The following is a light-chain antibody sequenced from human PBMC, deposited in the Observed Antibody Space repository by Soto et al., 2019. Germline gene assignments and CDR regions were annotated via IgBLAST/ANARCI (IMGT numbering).Light chain of an antibody. Sequence: EIVLTQSPATLSLSPGERATLSCRASQSVSTSLACYQQKPGQAPRLLIYDASNRATGIPARFSGSGSGTDFALTISSLEPEDFAVYCSQQRSNWPPTFGQGTQLAIK. V-gene: IGKV3-11*01. CDR3: QQRSNWPPT. CDR1: QSVSTS. J-gene: IGKJ2*01. CDR2: DAS.